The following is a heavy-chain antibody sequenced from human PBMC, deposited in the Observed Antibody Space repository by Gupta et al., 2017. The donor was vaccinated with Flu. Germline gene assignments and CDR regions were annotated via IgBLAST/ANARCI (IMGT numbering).Heavy chain of an antibody. CDR1: GYTFPSYA. J-gene: IGHJ4*02. D-gene: IGHD6-25*01. CDR3: TRYADMAAYFFDY. V-gene: IGHV1-3*01. Sequence: QGQLVQAGAEVKKHGASLTIACQPYGYTFPSYAIHWVRQAPAQAQDWVGCIKPGNGDTRYSQRFQGRVTFTRDTSAITAYMDFSNLSSEDAAVYFCTRYADMAAYFFDYWGQGTLVTVSS. CDR2: IKPGNGDT.